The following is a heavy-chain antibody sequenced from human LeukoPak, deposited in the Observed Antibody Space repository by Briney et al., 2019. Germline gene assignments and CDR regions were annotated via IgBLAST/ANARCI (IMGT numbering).Heavy chain of an antibody. CDR2: ITSGGAST. CDR1: GSSISDYY. J-gene: IGHJ4*02. V-gene: IGHV3-11*01. CDR3: TGQRRGTYYAFDS. D-gene: IGHD3-16*01. Sequence: GGSLRLSCDASGSSISDYYMSWIRQSPGKGLEWISYITSGGASTNYADSVKGRFTISRDKAKNSVALQLNSLRAEDTAVYYCTGQRRGTYYAFDSWGQGTLVTVSS.